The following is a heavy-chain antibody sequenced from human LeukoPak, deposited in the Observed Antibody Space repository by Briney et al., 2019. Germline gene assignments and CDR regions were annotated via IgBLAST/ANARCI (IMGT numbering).Heavy chain of an antibody. Sequence: PGRSLRLSCAASGFTFSTYAIHWVRRAPGKGLEWVAVISYDGSNTYCADSVKGRFTISRDNSKNTLYLQMTSLRAEDTAVYYCARDSGAGWELPKYYFDYWGQGTLVTVSS. D-gene: IGHD1-26*01. V-gene: IGHV3-30-3*01. CDR1: GFTFSTYA. CDR2: ISYDGSNT. CDR3: ARDSGAGWELPKYYFDY. J-gene: IGHJ4*02.